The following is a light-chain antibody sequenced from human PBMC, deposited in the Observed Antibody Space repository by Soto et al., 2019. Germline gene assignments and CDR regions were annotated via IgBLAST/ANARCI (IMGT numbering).Light chain of an antibody. CDR1: QSVGSSY. CDR3: QQYGSSPWT. Sequence: EIVITQSPATLSVSPGERATLSCRASQSVGSSYLAWYQQKPGQAPRLLIYGASSRATGIPDRFSGSGSGTDFTLTISRLEPEDFAVYYCQQYGSSPWTFGQGTKVDIK. V-gene: IGKV3-20*01. CDR2: GAS. J-gene: IGKJ1*01.